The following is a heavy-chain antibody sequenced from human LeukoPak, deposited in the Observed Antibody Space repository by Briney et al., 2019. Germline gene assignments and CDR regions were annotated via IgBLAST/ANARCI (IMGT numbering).Heavy chain of an antibody. J-gene: IGHJ4*02. Sequence: SETLSLTCTVSGGSISSYYWSWIRQPPGKGLEWIGYIYYSGSTNYNPSLKSRVTISVDTSKNQFSLKLSSVTAADTAVYYCVRDSSGYYSHGYWGQGTLVTVSS. V-gene: IGHV4-59*12. D-gene: IGHD3-22*01. CDR1: GGSISSYY. CDR3: VRDSSGYYSHGY. CDR2: IYYSGST.